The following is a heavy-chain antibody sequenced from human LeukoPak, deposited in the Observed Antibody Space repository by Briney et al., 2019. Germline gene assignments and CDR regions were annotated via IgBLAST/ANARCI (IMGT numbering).Heavy chain of an antibody. CDR1: GYTFTGYY. CDR2: INPNSGGT. CDR3: ARDLGVAAAGRHNWFDP. J-gene: IGHJ5*02. V-gene: IGHV1-2*02. D-gene: IGHD6-13*01. Sequence: ASVKVSCKASGYTFTGYYMHWVRQAPGQGLEWMGWINPNSGGTNYAQKFQGRVTMTRDTSISTAYMELSRLRSDDTAVYYCARDLGVAAAGRHNWFDPWGQGTLVTVSS.